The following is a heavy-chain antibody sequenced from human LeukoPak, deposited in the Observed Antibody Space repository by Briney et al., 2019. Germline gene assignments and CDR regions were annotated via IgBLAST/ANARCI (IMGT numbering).Heavy chain of an antibody. Sequence: SVKVSCKASGGTFSSYAISWVRQAPGQGREWMGGISPIFGTANYAQKFQGRVTITTDESTSTAYMELSSLRSEDTAVYYCARQKGRTRPPNYYYYYYMDVWGKGTTVTVSS. CDR2: ISPIFGTA. CDR1: GGTFSSYA. V-gene: IGHV1-69*05. CDR3: ARQKGRTRPPNYYYYYYMDV. J-gene: IGHJ6*03.